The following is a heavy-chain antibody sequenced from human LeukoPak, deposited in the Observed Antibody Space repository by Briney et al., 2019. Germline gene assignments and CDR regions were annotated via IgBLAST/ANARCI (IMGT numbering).Heavy chain of an antibody. CDR2: MSGSGVGT. CDR1: GFTFSSYA. Sequence: GGSLRLSCAASGFTFSSYAMSWVRLAPGKGLEWVSGMSGSGVGTFYADSVRGRFTISRDNSKNMLYLQMSSLRAEDTTVYYCAKRFQGFGYNSRWPEDPYFDYWGQGTLVTVSS. J-gene: IGHJ4*02. D-gene: IGHD6-13*01. CDR3: AKRFQGFGYNSRWPEDPYFDY. V-gene: IGHV3-23*01.